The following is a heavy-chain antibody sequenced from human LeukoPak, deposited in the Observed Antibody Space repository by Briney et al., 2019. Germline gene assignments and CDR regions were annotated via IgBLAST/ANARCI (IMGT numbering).Heavy chain of an antibody. CDR2: ISSGDSTV. CDR3: AREYSSGWPFDY. CDR1: GFTFSSYE. J-gene: IGHJ4*02. V-gene: IGHV3-48*03. D-gene: IGHD6-19*01. Sequence: PGGSLRLSCAASGFTFSSYEMNWVRQAPGKGLEWVLYISSGDSTVYYADSVKGRFTISRDNAKNSLYLQMNSLRAEDTAVYYCAREYSSGWPFDYWGQGTLVTVSS.